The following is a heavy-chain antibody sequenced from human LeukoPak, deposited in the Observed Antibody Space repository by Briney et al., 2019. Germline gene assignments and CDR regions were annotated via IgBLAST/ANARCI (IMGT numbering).Heavy chain of an antibody. J-gene: IGHJ6*03. V-gene: IGHV4-39*01. CDR1: GGSVSSSFYY. CDR3: ARQGGFYYGSGSYYEGIYLYYYMDV. Sequence: SETLSLTCTVSGGSVSSSFYYWGWIRQPPGKGLEWIGSMYFSGSTHYNPSLKSQVTISVDTSKNQFTLSLSSVTAADAALYYCARQGGFYYGSGSYYEGIYLYYYMDVWGKGTTVTVSS. D-gene: IGHD3-10*01. CDR2: MYFSGST.